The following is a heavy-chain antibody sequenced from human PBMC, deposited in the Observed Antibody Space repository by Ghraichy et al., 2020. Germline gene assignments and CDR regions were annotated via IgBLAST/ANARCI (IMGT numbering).Heavy chain of an antibody. Sequence: GGSLRLSCAASGFTFSSYAMSWVRQAPGKGLEWVSGISGSGISTYYADSVKGRFTISRDNSKNTLYLQMNSLRAEDTAVYYCAKGAEQWPKYFQHWGQGTLVTVSS. V-gene: IGHV3-23*01. CDR2: ISGSGIST. J-gene: IGHJ1*01. CDR3: AKGAEQWPKYFQH. CDR1: GFTFSSYA. D-gene: IGHD6-19*01.